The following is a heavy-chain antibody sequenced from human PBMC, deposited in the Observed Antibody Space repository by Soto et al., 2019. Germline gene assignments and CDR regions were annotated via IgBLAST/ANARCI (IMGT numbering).Heavy chain of an antibody. CDR3: AKGRRSTTVVTYFDY. V-gene: IGHV3-23*01. CDR1: GFTFSSYA. CDR2: ISGSGGST. J-gene: IGHJ4*02. Sequence: PWGSLRLSCAASGFTFSSYAISCFRQSPWKGLEWVSAISGSGGSTYYADSVKGRFTISRDNSKNTLYLQMNSLRAEDTAVYYCAKGRRSTTVVTYFDYWGQGTLVTVSS. D-gene: IGHD4-17*01.